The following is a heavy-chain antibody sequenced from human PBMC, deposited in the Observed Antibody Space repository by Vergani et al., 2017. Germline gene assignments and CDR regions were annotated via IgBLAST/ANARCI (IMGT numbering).Heavy chain of an antibody. CDR1: GYTFTSYA. Sequence: QVQLVQSGAEVKTPGASVKVSCKASGYTFTSYAMHRVRQAPGQRLEWMGWINAGNGNTKYSQKFQGRVTITRDTSASTAYMELSSLRSEDTAVYYCAREITIFGSGSRWFDPWGQGTLVTVSS. CDR3: AREITIFGSGSRWFDP. CDR2: INAGNGNT. V-gene: IGHV1-3*01. J-gene: IGHJ5*02. D-gene: IGHD3-3*01.